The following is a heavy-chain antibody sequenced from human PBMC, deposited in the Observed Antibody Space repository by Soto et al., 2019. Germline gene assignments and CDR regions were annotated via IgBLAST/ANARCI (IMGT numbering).Heavy chain of an antibody. V-gene: IGHV2-5*02. D-gene: IGHD5-12*01. CDR2: IYWDDDK. CDR1: GFPLSTSGVG. Sequence: SGPTLVNPTQTLTLTCTFSGFPLSTSGVGVGWIRQPPGKALEWLALIYWDDDKRYSPSLKSRLTITKDTSKNQVVLTMTNMDPVDTATYYCAHTGGYVDYCYYGMDVWGQGTTVTVSS. J-gene: IGHJ6*02. CDR3: AHTGGYVDYCYYGMDV.